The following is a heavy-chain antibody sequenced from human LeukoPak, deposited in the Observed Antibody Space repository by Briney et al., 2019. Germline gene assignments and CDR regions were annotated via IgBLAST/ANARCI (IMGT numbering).Heavy chain of an antibody. J-gene: IGHJ3*02. CDR1: GFTFSSYA. CDR3: AARYAYGDYEIDAFDI. CDR2: ISGSGGST. V-gene: IGHV3-23*01. D-gene: IGHD4-17*01. Sequence: GGSLRLSCAASGFTFSSYAMSWVRQAPGKGLEWVSAISGSGGSTYYADSVKGRFTISRDNSKNTPYLQMNSLRAEDTAVYYCAARYAYGDYEIDAFDIWGQGTMVTVSS.